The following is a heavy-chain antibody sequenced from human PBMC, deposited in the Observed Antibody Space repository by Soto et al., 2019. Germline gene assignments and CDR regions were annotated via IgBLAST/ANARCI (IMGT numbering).Heavy chain of an antibody. CDR3: ARVCGGDWHYGMDV. J-gene: IGHJ6*02. Sequence: QVQLQESGPGLVKPSQTLSVTCTVSGGSISSGGYYWSWIRQHPGKGLEWIGYIYYSGSTYYNPSLKSRVTISVDTSKNQFSLKLSSVTSADTAVYYCARVCGGDWHYGMDVWGQGTTVTVSS. V-gene: IGHV4-31*03. CDR1: GGSISSGGYY. D-gene: IGHD2-21*02. CDR2: IYYSGST.